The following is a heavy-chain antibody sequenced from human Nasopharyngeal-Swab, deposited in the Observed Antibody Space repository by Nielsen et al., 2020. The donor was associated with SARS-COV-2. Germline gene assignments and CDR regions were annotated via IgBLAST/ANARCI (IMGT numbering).Heavy chain of an antibody. D-gene: IGHD1-1*01. CDR3: ARGPGEVGTTYYYYYGMDV. J-gene: IGHJ6*02. CDR2: INHSGST. V-gene: IGHV4-34*01. Sequence: WIRQPPGKGLEWIGEINHSGSTNYNPSLKSRVTISVDTSKNQFSLKLSSVTAADTAVYYCARGPGEVGTTYYYYYGMDVWGQGTTVTV.